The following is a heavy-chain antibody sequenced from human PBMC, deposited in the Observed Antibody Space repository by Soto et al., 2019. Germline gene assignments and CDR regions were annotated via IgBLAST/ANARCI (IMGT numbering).Heavy chain of an antibody. CDR1: GLACSSYD. Sequence: GGALRLSCAASGLACSSYDMSWVRQSPGKGLEWVSYISASGGTISHADSVKGRFTISRDNAKNSLYLQMNSLRAEDTGVYYCARLYCDYDGAQYAFDIWGQGTMVTVSS. J-gene: IGHJ3*02. CDR2: ISASGGTI. CDR3: ARLYCDYDGAQYAFDI. V-gene: IGHV3-48*03. D-gene: IGHD4-17*01.